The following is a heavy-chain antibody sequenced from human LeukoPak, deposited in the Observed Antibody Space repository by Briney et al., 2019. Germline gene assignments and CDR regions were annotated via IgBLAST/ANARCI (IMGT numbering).Heavy chain of an antibody. D-gene: IGHD6-19*01. CDR2: IYYSGST. CDR3: VREGWQWLVHAFDI. CDR1: GGSITSTYY. V-gene: IGHV4-59*12. J-gene: IGHJ3*02. Sequence: SETLSLTCTVSGGSITSTYYWSWIRQPPGKGLEWIGYIYYSGSTNYNPSLKSRVTISVDTSKNQFSLKLSSVTAADTAVYYCVREGWQWLVHAFDIWGQGTMVTGSS.